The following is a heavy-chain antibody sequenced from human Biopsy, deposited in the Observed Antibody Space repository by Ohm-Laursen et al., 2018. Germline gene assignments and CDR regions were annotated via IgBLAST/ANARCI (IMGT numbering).Heavy chain of an antibody. CDR3: AREGAYADFCFPYYNGMDV. CDR2: INQEGSDK. J-gene: IGHJ6*02. D-gene: IGHD4-17*01. V-gene: IGHV3-7*01. Sequence: SLRLSCAASESTFRSYWMDWVRQAPGKGLEWVAKINQEGSDKYYADSVKGRFTISRDNVKNSLYLETNSLTPEDTAVYHCAREGAYADFCFPYYNGMDVWGPGTTVIVSS. CDR1: ESTFRSYW.